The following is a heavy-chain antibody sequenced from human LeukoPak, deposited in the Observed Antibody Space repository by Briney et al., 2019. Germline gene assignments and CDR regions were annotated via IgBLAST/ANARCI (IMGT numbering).Heavy chain of an antibody. CDR3: AKHEYCSGGSCYLDY. CDR2: ISGSGANI. D-gene: IGHD2-15*01. Sequence: GGSLRLSCVASGFTFSSYGMSWVRQAPAKGLEWVSTISGSGANIYYADSVKGRFTVSRENSKNTLYLQVNSLRLEDTAVYYCAKHEYCSGGSCYLDYWGQGTLVTVSS. CDR1: GFTFSSYG. J-gene: IGHJ4*02. V-gene: IGHV3-23*01.